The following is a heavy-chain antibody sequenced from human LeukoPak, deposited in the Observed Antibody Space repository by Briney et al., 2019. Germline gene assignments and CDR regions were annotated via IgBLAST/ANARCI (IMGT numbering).Heavy chain of an antibody. CDR2: IIPIFGTA. CDR1: GGTFSSYA. J-gene: IGHJ5*02. CDR3: ARDETGTYNWFDP. Sequence: SVKVSCKASGGTFSSYAISWVRQAPGQGLEWMGGIIPIFGTASYAQKFQGRVTITADESTSTAYMELSSLRSEDTAVYHCARDETGTYNWFDPWGQGTLVTVSS. D-gene: IGHD1-1*01. V-gene: IGHV1-69*13.